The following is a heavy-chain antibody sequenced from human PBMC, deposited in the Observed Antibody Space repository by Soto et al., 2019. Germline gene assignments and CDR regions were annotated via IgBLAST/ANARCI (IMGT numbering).Heavy chain of an antibody. CDR3: ARGNDWKSSTFDI. CDR2: VYYSGGT. D-gene: IGHD2-21*01. J-gene: IGHJ3*02. CDR1: GGSLTDHY. Sequence: QVQLQESGPGLVKPSETLSLTCTVAGGSLTDHYWNWFRQSPGKGLHWIGYVYYSGGTNYNPYLKSRVNMSVDTSKNQFSLNLRSVTAADTAVYYCARGNDWKSSTFDIWGQGTMVSVSS. V-gene: IGHV4-59*11.